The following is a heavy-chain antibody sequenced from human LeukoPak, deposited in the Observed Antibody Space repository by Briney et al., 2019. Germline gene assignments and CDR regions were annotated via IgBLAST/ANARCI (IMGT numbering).Heavy chain of an antibody. CDR2: ISGSGSST. J-gene: IGHJ4*02. D-gene: IGHD2/OR15-2a*01. Sequence: GGSLRLSCAAPGFSFSSYAMTWVRQAPGKGLEWVSTISGSGSSTYYADSVQGRFIISRDNSDNTLYLQMSSLRADDTAIYYCAKGNCNSASCCIDYWGQGTLVTVSS. CDR1: GFSFSSYA. V-gene: IGHV3-23*01. CDR3: AKGNCNSASCCIDY.